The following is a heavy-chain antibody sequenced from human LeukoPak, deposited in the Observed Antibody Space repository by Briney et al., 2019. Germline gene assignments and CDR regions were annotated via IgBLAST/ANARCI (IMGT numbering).Heavy chain of an antibody. D-gene: IGHD3-16*01. Sequence: PSETLSLTCTVSGGSISSSSYYWGWIRQPPWKGLEWIGSIYYSGSTYYNPSLKSRVTISVDTSKNQFSLKLSSVTAADTAVYFCARLDDYAPWGQGTLVTVSS. V-gene: IGHV4-39*01. CDR3: ARLDDYAP. CDR1: GGSISSSSYY. CDR2: IYYSGST. J-gene: IGHJ5*02.